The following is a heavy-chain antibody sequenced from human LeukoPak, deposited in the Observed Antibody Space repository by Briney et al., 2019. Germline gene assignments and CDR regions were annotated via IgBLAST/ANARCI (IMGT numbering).Heavy chain of an antibody. J-gene: IGHJ4*02. CDR1: GFTFSSYA. D-gene: IGHD3-10*01. CDR3: ARATGSGSYNMDY. V-gene: IGHV3-74*01. CDR2: INSDGSST. Sequence: GGSLRLSCAASGFTFSSYAMSWVRQAPGKGLVWVSRINSDGSSTSYADSVKGRFTISRDNAKNTLYLQMNSLRAEDTAVYYCARATGSGSYNMDYWGQGTLVTVSS.